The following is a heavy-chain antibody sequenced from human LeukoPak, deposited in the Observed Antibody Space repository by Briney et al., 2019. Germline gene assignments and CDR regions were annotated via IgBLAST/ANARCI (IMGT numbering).Heavy chain of an antibody. CDR3: AKDHEVSGIQLTSAAAVGAGF. CDR1: GFIFSNYG. D-gene: IGHD6-13*01. CDR2: IRYDGSNK. V-gene: IGHV3-30*02. Sequence: AGGSLRLSCATSGFIFSNYGIHWVRQARGKGLEWVAFIRYDGSNKYYADSVKGRFTISRDNSKNTLYLQMNSLRAEDTAVYYCAKDHEVSGIQLTSAAAVGAGFWGQGTLVTVSS. J-gene: IGHJ4*02.